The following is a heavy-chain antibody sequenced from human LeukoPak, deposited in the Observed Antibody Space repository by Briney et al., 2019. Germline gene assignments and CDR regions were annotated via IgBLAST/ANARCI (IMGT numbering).Heavy chain of an antibody. D-gene: IGHD1-26*01. Sequence: ASVKVSCKASGYTFTSFAMHRVRQAPGQRLEWMGWINPGNGNTKYSQKFQGRVTITRNTSASTAFMELSSLRSEDTAVYYCARDRGWELRHFDYWGQGTLVTVSS. J-gene: IGHJ4*02. CDR3: ARDRGWELRHFDY. CDR2: INPGNGNT. CDR1: GYTFTSFA. V-gene: IGHV1-3*01.